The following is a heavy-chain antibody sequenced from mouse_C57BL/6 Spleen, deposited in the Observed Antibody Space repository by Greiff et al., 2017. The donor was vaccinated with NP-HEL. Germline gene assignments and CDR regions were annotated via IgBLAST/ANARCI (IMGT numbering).Heavy chain of an antibody. CDR3: ARGIYYDYSYWYFDV. Sequence: VQLQQSGAELVKPGASVKMSCKASGYTFTTYPIEWMKQNHGKSLEWIGNFHPYNDDTKYNEKFKGKATLTVEKSSSTVYLELSRLTSDDSAVYYCARGIYYDYSYWYFDVGGTGTTVTVSS. D-gene: IGHD2-4*01. CDR2: FHPYNDDT. V-gene: IGHV1-47*01. CDR1: GYTFTTYP. J-gene: IGHJ1*03.